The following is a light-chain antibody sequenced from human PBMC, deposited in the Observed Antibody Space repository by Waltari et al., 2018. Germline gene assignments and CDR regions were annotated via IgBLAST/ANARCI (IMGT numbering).Light chain of an antibody. CDR1: STNIGIFT. V-gene: IGLV1-44*01. Sequence: QSVLTQPPSASGTPGQTVAIPCSGSSTNIGIFTVTWYQQVPGMAPKLLIYESNKRPSGVPDRFSGSKSGTSAALAISGLRSEDEADYYCASWDGSLSGWLFGGGTKLTVL. CDR3: ASWDGSLSGWL. CDR2: ESN. J-gene: IGLJ3*02.